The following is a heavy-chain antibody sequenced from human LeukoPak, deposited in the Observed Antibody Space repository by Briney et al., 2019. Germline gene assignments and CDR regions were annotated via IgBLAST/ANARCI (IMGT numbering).Heavy chain of an antibody. CDR1: GGSLSGNY. D-gene: IGHD5-24*01. Sequence: SETLSLTCAVYGGSLSGNYWSWIRQAPGKGLEWIGEINRSGSTKYNPSLKSRVTISVDTSKNQLSLRLSSVTAADTAVYYCARGPADYNKLKPGDRDGYNYKSKRTPFDYWGQGTLVTVSS. J-gene: IGHJ4*02. V-gene: IGHV4-34*01. CDR2: INRSGST. CDR3: ARGPADYNKLKPGDRDGYNYKSKRTPFDY.